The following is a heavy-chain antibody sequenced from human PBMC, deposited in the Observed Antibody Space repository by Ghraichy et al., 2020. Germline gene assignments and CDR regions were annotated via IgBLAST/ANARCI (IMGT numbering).Heavy chain of an antibody. J-gene: IGHJ5*02. Sequence: GGSLRLSCAAPGFTFSDYYMSWIRQAPGKGLEWVAYISSSGSTINKADSVKGRFTISRDNAKNSLFLQMNSLRADDTAVYYCAVYSSTDDWFDPWGQGTLVTVSS. CDR3: AVYSSTDDWFDP. CDR1: GFTFSDYY. CDR2: ISSSGSTI. D-gene: IGHD6-19*01. V-gene: IGHV3-11*04.